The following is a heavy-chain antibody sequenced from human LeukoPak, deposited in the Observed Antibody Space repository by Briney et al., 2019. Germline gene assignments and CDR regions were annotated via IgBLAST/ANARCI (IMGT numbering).Heavy chain of an antibody. J-gene: IGHJ6*02. Sequence: GGSLRLSCAASGFTFSSYGMHWVRQAPGKGLEWVSYISSSGSTIYYADSVKGRFTISRDNAKNSLYLQMNSLRAEDTAVYYCASGQQLAYYYYGMDVWGQGTTVTVSS. D-gene: IGHD6-13*01. V-gene: IGHV3-48*04. CDR2: ISSSGSTI. CDR3: ASGQQLAYYYYGMDV. CDR1: GFTFSSYG.